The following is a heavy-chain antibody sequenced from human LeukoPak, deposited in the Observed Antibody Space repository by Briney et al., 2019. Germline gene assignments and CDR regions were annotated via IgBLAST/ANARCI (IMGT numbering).Heavy chain of an antibody. V-gene: IGHV4-34*01. CDR3: ARQGPTLYYDILTGYYHIGALDY. CDR2: INHSGST. J-gene: IGHJ4*02. D-gene: IGHD3-9*01. CDR1: GGSFSGYY. Sequence: PSGTLSLTCAVYGGSFSGYYWSWIRQPPGKGLEWIGEINHSGSTNYNPSLKSRVTISVDTSKNQFSLKLSSVTAADTAVYYCARQGPTLYYDILTGYYHIGALDYWGQETLVTVSS.